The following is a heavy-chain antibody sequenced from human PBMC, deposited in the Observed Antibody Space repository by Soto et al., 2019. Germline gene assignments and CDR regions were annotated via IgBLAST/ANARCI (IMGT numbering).Heavy chain of an antibody. Sequence: QLQLQESGPGLVKPSETLSLTCTVSGGSISSSSYYWGWIRQPPGKGLEWIGSIFYSGSTYYNPSLKIRVTISVATSKTQFSLKLRSVTAADTAVYYCARQGWMADHAFDIWGQGTMVTVSS. V-gene: IGHV4-39*01. J-gene: IGHJ3*02. D-gene: IGHD5-12*01. CDR1: GGSISSSSYY. CDR3: ARQGWMADHAFDI. CDR2: IFYSGST.